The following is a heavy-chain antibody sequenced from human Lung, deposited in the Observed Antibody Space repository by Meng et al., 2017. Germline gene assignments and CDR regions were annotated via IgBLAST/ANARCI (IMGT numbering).Heavy chain of an antibody. CDR1: GFPFSTYW. Sequence: EVQLVESGGGLVQPGGALRLSCADSGFPFSTYWMHWARQAPGKGLVWVSHINTDGSSTNYADSVKGRFTISRDNAKNTLYLQMNSLRAEDTAVYYCGRSDGYIRDWGQGTLVTVSS. CDR3: GRSDGYIRD. D-gene: IGHD5-24*01. CDR2: INTDGSST. V-gene: IGHV3-74*01. J-gene: IGHJ4*02.